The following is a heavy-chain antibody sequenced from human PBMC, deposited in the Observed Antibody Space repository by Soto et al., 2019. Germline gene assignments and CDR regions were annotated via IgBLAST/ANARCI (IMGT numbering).Heavy chain of an antibody. J-gene: IGHJ4*02. D-gene: IGHD5-18*01. CDR3: ARDTAMVVSSYYFDY. CDR1: GGSVSSGSYY. Sequence: SETLSLTCTVSGGSVSSGSYYWSWIRQPPGKGLEWIGYIYYSGSTNYNPSLKSRVTISVDTSKNQFSLKLSSVTAADTAVYYCARDTAMVVSSYYFDYWGQGTLVTVS. CDR2: IYYSGST. V-gene: IGHV4-61*01.